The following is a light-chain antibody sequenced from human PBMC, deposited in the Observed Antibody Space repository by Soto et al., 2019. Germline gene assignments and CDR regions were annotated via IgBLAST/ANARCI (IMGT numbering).Light chain of an antibody. CDR2: DAS. CDR1: QSVSSH. CDR3: HQRINWPRT. V-gene: IGKV3-11*01. Sequence: DIVLTQSPATLSLSPGERATLSCRASQSVSSHLAWYQQKHGQAPRLLIYDASNRATAIPGGFTGSGSGTDFTLTISSLGPEDSAVYYCHQRINWPRTFGQGTKLEIK. J-gene: IGKJ2*02.